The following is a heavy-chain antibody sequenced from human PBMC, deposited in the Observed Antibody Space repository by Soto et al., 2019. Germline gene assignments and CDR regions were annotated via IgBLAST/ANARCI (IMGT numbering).Heavy chain of an antibody. D-gene: IGHD2-15*01. Sequence: QVQLQESGPGLVKPSQTLSLTCTVSGGSISTEGYYWTWIRQHPGKALEWIGYIYSSGNISSNPSLKCRVAVSIDKSRLDFSLTLSSATAADTPTYFCARGRSAGIFRDSLG. CDR3: ARGRSAGIFRDS. CDR1: GGSISTEGYY. CDR2: IYSSGNI. J-gene: IGHJ5*01. V-gene: IGHV4-31*03.